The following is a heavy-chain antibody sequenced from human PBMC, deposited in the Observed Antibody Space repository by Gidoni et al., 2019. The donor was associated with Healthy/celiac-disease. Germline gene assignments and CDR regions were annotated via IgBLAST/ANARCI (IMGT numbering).Heavy chain of an antibody. D-gene: IGHD6-13*01. V-gene: IGHV3-33*01. Sequence: QVQLVESGGGVVQPGRYRRRHCGASGFTFSSYGMHWVRQAPGKGLEWVAVIWYDGSNNYYADSVKGRFTISRDNSKNTLYLQMNSLRAEDTAVYYCAREVAAGEGDYWGQGTLVTVSS. CDR3: AREVAAGEGDY. J-gene: IGHJ4*02. CDR1: GFTFSSYG. CDR2: IWYDGSNN.